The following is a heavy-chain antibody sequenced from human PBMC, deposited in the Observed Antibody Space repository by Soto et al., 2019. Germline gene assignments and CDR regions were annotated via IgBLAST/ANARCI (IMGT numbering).Heavy chain of an antibody. J-gene: IGHJ3*02. CDR1: GGSISSYY. CDR3: ARYSSSWLSSDAFDI. Sequence: QVQLQESGPGLVKPSETLSLTCTVSGGSISSYYWSWIRQPPGKGLEWIGYIYYSGRTNYNPSLKRRFTISVDTSKNQFSLKLSSVTAADTAVYYCARYSSSWLSSDAFDIWGQGTMVTVSS. CDR2: IYYSGRT. V-gene: IGHV4-59*01. D-gene: IGHD6-13*01.